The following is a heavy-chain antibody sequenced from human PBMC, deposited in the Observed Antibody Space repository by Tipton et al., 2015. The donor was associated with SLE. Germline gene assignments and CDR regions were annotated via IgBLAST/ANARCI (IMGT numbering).Heavy chain of an antibody. CDR2: ISWNSETI. Sequence: SLRLSCAASGFTFDNYAMHWVRQAPGKGLEWVSGISWNSETIGYADSVKGRFTISRDNAKNSLYLQMNTLRADDTALYYCTKDIWSSTWYGEGSFDSWGQGTLVAVSA. J-gene: IGHJ4*02. V-gene: IGHV3-9*01. CDR1: GFTFDNYA. CDR3: TKDIWSSTWYGEGSFDS. D-gene: IGHD6-13*01.